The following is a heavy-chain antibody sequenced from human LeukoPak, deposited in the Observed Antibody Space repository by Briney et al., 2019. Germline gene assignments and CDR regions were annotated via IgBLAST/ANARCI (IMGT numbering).Heavy chain of an antibody. CDR1: GFTFSSYW. J-gene: IGHJ2*01. V-gene: IGHV3-74*01. CDR3: ARYVWYYDL. Sequence: PGGSLRLSCAASGFTFSSYWMHWVHQTPGKGLVWVSRIKTDGSSTSYADSVKGRFTISRDNAKNTLYLQMNSLRAEDTAVYYCARYVWYYDLWGRGTLVTVSS. D-gene: IGHD1-1*01. CDR2: IKTDGSST.